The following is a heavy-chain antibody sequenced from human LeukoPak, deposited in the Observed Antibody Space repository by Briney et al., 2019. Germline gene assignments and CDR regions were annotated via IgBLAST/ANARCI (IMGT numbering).Heavy chain of an antibody. CDR2: ISYDGSNK. J-gene: IGHJ4*02. CDR1: GFTFSSYG. V-gene: IGHV3-30*18. CDR3: AKGKPRGDYYGSGIYFYFDY. Sequence: GRSLRLSCAASGFTFSSYGMHWVRQAPGKGLEWVAVISYDGSNKYYADSVKGRSIISRDNAKNSLYLQMNSLKAEDTALYFCAKGKPRGDYYGSGIYFYFDYWGQGALVTVSS. D-gene: IGHD3-10*01.